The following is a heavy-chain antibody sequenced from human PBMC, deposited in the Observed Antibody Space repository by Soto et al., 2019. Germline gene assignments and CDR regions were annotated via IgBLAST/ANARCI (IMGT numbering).Heavy chain of an antibody. Sequence: GASVKVSCKAPGGTFSSYAISWVRQAPGQGLEWMGGIIPIFGTANYAQKFQGRVTITADESTSTAYMELSSLRSEDTAVYYCASALQNIDYGDYVLSGYYYYGMDVWGQGTTVTVSS. CDR1: GGTFSSYA. CDR2: IIPIFGTA. CDR3: ASALQNIDYGDYVLSGYYYYGMDV. V-gene: IGHV1-69*13. J-gene: IGHJ6*02. D-gene: IGHD4-17*01.